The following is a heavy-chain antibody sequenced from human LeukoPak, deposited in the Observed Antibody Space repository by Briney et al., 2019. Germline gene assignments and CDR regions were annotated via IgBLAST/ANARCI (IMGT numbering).Heavy chain of an antibody. CDR3: ARGSLSTVLGYYYYMDV. V-gene: IGHV4-59*01. Sequence: SETLSLTCTVSGGSISSYYWSWIRQPPGEGLEWIGYIYYSGSTNYNPSLKSRVTISVDTSKNQFSLKLSSVTAADTAVYYCARGSLSTVLGYYYYMDVWGKGTTVTVSS. D-gene: IGHD3-10*01. J-gene: IGHJ6*03. CDR2: IYYSGST. CDR1: GGSISSYY.